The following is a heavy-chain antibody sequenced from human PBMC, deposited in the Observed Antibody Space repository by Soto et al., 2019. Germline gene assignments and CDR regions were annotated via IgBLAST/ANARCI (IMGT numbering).Heavy chain of an antibody. Sequence: GGSLRLSCVASGFTFGRYAMTWVRRAPGKGLEWVSNINDNGNVRYYAESVRGRFTLSRDNSKNTLYLQLNNWRAEDSARYACAKAFGDWYPFEKWGLGALVTVSS. CDR1: GFTFGRYA. CDR3: AKAFGDWYPFEK. V-gene: IGHV3-23*01. D-gene: IGHD2-21*02. CDR2: INDNGNVR. J-gene: IGHJ4*02.